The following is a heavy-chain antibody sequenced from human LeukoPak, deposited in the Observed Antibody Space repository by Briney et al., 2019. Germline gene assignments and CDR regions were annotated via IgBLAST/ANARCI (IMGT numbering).Heavy chain of an antibody. CDR1: GFTFSSYG. V-gene: IGHV3-33*01. Sequence: GGSLRLSWAASGFTFSSYGMHWVRQAPGKGLEWVAVIWYDGSNKYYADSVKGRFTISRDNSKNTLYLQMNSLRAEDTAVYYCARVRSPRVAAAGFDYWGQGTLVTVSS. CDR3: ARVRSPRVAAAGFDY. CDR2: IWYDGSNK. J-gene: IGHJ4*02. D-gene: IGHD6-13*01.